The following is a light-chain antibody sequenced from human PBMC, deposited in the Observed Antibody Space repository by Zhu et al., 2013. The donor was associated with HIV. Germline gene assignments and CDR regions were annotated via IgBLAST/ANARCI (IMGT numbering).Light chain of an antibody. CDR1: QYVNRW. V-gene: IGKV1-5*01. CDR3: LQYGANSQWT. Sequence: DIQLTQSPSLLSASVGDRVTITCRASQYVNRWLAWYQLAPGEAPKLLVFDGATVKAEIPSRFSGSGSGTDFTLTISSLQPEDFVSYFCLQYGANSQWTFGQGTKVQFK. CDR2: DGA. J-gene: IGKJ1*01.